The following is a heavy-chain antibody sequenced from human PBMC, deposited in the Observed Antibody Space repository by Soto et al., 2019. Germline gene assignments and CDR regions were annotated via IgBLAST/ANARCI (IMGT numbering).Heavy chain of an antibody. Sequence: QVQLVQSGAEVKKPGSSVKVSCTASGGTFSSYAISWVRQAPAQGLEWMGGIIPISGTANYAQKFQGRVTITADESTSTAYMELSSLRSEDTAVYYCARSQGSSTSLEIYYYYYYGMDVWGQGTTVTVSS. D-gene: IGHD2-2*01. V-gene: IGHV1-69*01. CDR3: ARSQGSSTSLEIYYYYYYGMDV. CDR1: GGTFSSYA. CDR2: IIPISGTA. J-gene: IGHJ6*02.